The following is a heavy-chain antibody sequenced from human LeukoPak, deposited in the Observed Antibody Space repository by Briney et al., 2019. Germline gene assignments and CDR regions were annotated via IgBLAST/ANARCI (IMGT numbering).Heavy chain of an antibody. CDR2: VKSKASGETT. CDR1: GFSTSNDW. J-gene: IGHJ4*02. CDR3: TLIKGWGSGSYYLDY. D-gene: IGHD3-10*01. V-gene: IGHV3-15*01. Sequence: GGSLRLSCAASGFSTSNDWMSWVRQAPGKGLEWIGRVKSKASGETTDYAAPVKGRFTISRDDAKNTLYLQMNSLKTEDTAVYYCTLIKGWGSGSYYLDYWGQGTLVTVSS.